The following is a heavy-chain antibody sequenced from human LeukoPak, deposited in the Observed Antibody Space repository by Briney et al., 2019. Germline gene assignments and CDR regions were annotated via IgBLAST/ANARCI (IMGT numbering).Heavy chain of an antibody. CDR1: GFTFSSYA. CDR3: AKDSFRWLLTLDY. CDR2: ISGSGGST. D-gene: IGHD2-15*01. Sequence: GGSLRLSCAASGFTFSSYAMSWVRQAPGKGLEWVSAISGSGGSTYYADSVKGRFTISTDKSKNTLYMQMNSVRAADTAVYYCAKDSFRWLLTLDYWGQRTLVTVSS. V-gene: IGHV3-23*01. J-gene: IGHJ4*02.